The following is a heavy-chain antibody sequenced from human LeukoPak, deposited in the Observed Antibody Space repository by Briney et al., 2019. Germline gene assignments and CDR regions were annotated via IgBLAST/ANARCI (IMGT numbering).Heavy chain of an antibody. CDR1: GFTFGSYA. Sequence: GGSLRLSCAASGFTFGSYAMHWVRQAPGKGLEWVAVISYDGSNKYYADSVKGRFTISRDNSKNTLYLQMNSLRAEDTAVYYCARWGSSTSCYDYWGQGTLVTVSS. CDR3: ARWGSSTSCYDY. D-gene: IGHD2-2*01. J-gene: IGHJ4*02. V-gene: IGHV3-30-3*01. CDR2: ISYDGSNK.